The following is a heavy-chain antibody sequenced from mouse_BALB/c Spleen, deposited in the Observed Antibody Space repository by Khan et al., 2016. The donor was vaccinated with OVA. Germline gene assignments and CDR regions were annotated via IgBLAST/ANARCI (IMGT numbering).Heavy chain of an antibody. CDR1: GYTFTSFW. CDR3: ARGGYGTSFAF. V-gene: IGHV1-61*01. J-gene: IGHJ3*01. CDR2: IDPSDNKT. Sequence: QVQLQQPGAELVRPGASVKLSCKASGYTFTSFWMNWVKLRPGQSLEWIGMIDPSDNKTHYNQMFKDKATLTVDKSSNTAYMQISSLTSEDSAVYFCARGGYGTSFAFWGQGTLVTVSP. D-gene: IGHD2-1*01.